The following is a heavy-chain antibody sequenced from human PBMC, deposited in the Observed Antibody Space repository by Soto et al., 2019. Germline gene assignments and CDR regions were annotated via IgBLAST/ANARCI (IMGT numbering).Heavy chain of an antibody. CDR3: ARDPPATRHGMDV. CDR1: GFTVSSNY. V-gene: IGHV3-53*02. J-gene: IGHJ6*02. CDR2: IYSGGST. Sequence: EAQLVETGGGLIQPGGSLRLSCAASGFTVSSNYMSWVRQAPGKGLEWVSVIYSGGSTYYADSVRGRFTISRDNSKNTLYLQMKSLRAEDTAVYYCARDPPATRHGMDVWGQGTTVTVSS.